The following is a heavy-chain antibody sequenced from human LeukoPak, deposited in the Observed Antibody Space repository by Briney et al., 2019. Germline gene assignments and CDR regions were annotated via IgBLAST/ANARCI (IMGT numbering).Heavy chain of an antibody. CDR2: IYSDTNT. J-gene: IGHJ6*04. Sequence: GGSLRLSCEVSGFTVSTNHMSWVRQAPGKGLEWVSVIYSDTNTYYADSVKGRFTISRDNSKNTVFHQMNSLRAEDTAAYYCARDREVVTAKAQMDVWGKGTTVTVSS. CDR3: ARDREVVTAKAQMDV. CDR1: GFTVSTNH. D-gene: IGHD2-21*02. V-gene: IGHV3-53*01.